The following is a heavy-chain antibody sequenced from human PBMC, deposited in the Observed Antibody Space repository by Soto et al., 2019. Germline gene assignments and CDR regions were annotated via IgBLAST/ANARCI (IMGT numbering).Heavy chain of an antibody. J-gene: IGHJ3*02. CDR3: AREGEYYYDSSGAFDI. D-gene: IGHD3-22*01. Sequence: QLQLQESGSGLVKPSQTLSLTCAVSGGSISSGGYSWSWIRQPPGKGLEWIGYIYHSGSTYYNPSLKSRVTISVDRSKNQFSLKLSSVTAADTAVYYCAREGEYYYDSSGAFDIWGQGTMVTVSS. CDR1: GGSISSGGYS. CDR2: IYHSGST. V-gene: IGHV4-30-2*01.